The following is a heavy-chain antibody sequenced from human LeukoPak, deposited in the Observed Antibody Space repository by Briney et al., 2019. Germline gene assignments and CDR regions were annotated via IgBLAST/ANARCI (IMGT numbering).Heavy chain of an antibody. J-gene: IGHJ5*02. D-gene: IGHD4-17*01. Sequence: PSQTLSLTCAVSGGSISSGGYFWSWIRQPPGKGLERIGYMYHSGSPYYNPSLKSRVTISVHRSKNQFSLKLSSVTAADTSVYYCARQGDYGDFTVVNWFDPWGQGTLVTVSS. CDR1: GGSISSGGYF. V-gene: IGHV4-30-2*01. CDR2: MYHSGSP. CDR3: ARQGDYGDFTVVNWFDP.